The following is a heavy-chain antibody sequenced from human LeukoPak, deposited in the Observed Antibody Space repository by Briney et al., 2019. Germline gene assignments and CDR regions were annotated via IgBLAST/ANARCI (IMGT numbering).Heavy chain of an antibody. J-gene: IGHJ4*02. CDR1: GFTFSSYS. CDR2: ISSSGSTI. V-gene: IGHV3-48*04. D-gene: IGHD3-3*01. Sequence: GGSLRLSCAASGFTFSSYSMNWVRQAPGKGLEWVSYISSSGSTIYYADSVEGRFTISRDNAKNSLYLQMNSLRAEDTAVYYCARPNLSEYYDFWSGYLGQNYFDYWGQGTLVTVSS. CDR3: ARPNLSEYYDFWSGYLGQNYFDY.